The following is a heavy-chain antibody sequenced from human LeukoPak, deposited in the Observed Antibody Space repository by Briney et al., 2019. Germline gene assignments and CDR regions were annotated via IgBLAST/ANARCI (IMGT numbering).Heavy chain of an antibody. CDR3: ARDRYCSSTSCYDLGSDY. CDR1: RFTFSSYE. V-gene: IGHV3-48*03. CDR2: ISSSGSTI. J-gene: IGHJ4*02. D-gene: IGHD2-2*01. Sequence: GGYLRLSCAASRFTFSSYEMSWVRQAPGKGLEWVSYISSSGSTIYYTDSVKGRFTISRHNAKNSLYLQMNSLRAEDTAVYYCARDRYCSSTSCYDLGSDYWGQGTLVTVSS.